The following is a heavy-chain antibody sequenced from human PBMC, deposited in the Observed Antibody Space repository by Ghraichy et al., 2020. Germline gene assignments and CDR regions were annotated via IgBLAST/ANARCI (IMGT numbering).Heavy chain of an antibody. V-gene: IGHV3-53*01. D-gene: IGHD6-19*01. CDR1: GFTVSSNY. Sequence: GGSLRLSCAASGFTVSSNYMSWVRQAPGKGLEWVSVIYSGGSTYYADSVKGRFTISRDNSKNTLYLQMNSLRAEDTAVYYCARERTHLAGYFDYWGQGTLVTVSS. CDR3: ARERTHLAGYFDY. J-gene: IGHJ4*02. CDR2: IYSGGST.